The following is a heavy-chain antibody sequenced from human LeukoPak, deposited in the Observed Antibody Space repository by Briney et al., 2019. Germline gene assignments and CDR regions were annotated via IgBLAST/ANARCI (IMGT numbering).Heavy chain of an antibody. V-gene: IGHV3-53*01. Sequence: PGGSLSLSCGASGFTVSSNYMSWVRQAPGKGPEWVSVIYSGGSTYYADSVKGRFTISRDNSKNTLYLQMNSLRAEDTAVYYCARVKVDSLLRYFDWLSPGYYGMDVWGQGTTVTVSS. CDR3: ARVKVDSLLRYFDWLSPGYYGMDV. CDR1: GFTVSSNY. CDR2: IYSGGST. J-gene: IGHJ6*02. D-gene: IGHD3-9*01.